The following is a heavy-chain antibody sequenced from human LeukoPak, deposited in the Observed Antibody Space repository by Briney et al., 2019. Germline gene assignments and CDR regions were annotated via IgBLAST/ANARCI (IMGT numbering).Heavy chain of an antibody. Sequence: SETLSLTCTVSGGSISSYYWSWIRQPPGEGLEWIGYIYYSGSTNYNPSLKSRVTISVDTSKNQFSLKLSSVTAADTAVYYCARHFSYGDAFDIWGQGTMVTVSS. D-gene: IGHD5-18*01. V-gene: IGHV4-59*08. CDR1: GGSISSYY. CDR2: IYYSGST. CDR3: ARHFSYGDAFDI. J-gene: IGHJ3*02.